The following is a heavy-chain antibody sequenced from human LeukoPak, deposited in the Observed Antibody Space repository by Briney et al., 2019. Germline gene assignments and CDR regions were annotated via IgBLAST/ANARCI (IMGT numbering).Heavy chain of an antibody. D-gene: IGHD3-10*01. V-gene: IGHV3-66*01. CDR3: ARWLTY. CDR2: IYSGGST. Sequence: GGSLRLSCAASGFTVSSNYMTWVRQAPGKGLEWVSVIYSGGSTSYADSVKGRFTVSRDDSKNTLFLQMSSLRAEDTAVYYCARWLTYWDQGTLVSVSS. J-gene: IGHJ4*02. CDR1: GFTVSSNY.